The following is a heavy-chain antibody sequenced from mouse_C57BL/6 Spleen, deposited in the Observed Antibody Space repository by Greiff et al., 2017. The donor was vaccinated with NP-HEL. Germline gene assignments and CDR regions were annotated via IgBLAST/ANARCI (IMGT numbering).Heavy chain of an antibody. CDR3: ARDPLATVVARYWYFDV. Sequence: VQLQESGAELAKPGASVKLSCKASGYTFTSYWMHWVKQRPGQGLEWIGYINPSSGYTKYNQKIKDKATLTADKYSSTAYMQLSSLTYEDSAVYYCARDPLATVVARYWYFDVWGTGTTVTVSS. CDR1: GYTFTSYW. V-gene: IGHV1-7*01. D-gene: IGHD1-1*01. J-gene: IGHJ1*03. CDR2: INPSSGYT.